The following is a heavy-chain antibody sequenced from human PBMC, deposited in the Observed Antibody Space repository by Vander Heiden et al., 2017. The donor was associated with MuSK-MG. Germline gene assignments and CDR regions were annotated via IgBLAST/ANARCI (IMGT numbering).Heavy chain of an antibody. D-gene: IGHD3-22*01. CDR3: ARERYYDSTGFLDY. CDR1: GFTFRGYW. CDR2: ISNDGIST. Sequence: EVQLVESGGGLVQPGGSLRLSCAAYGFTFRGYWMHWVRQAPGKGLVWVSRISNDGISTTYADSVKGRFTISRDNAKNTLYLQMNSLRAEDTAVYYCARERYYDSTGFLDYWGQGTLVTVSS. J-gene: IGHJ4*02. V-gene: IGHV3-74*01.